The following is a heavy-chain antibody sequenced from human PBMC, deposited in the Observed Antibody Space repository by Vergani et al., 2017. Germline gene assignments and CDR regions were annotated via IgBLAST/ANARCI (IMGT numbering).Heavy chain of an antibody. J-gene: IGHJ5*02. CDR3: ARLAIVGAGRWFDP. CDR1: GGSISSGGHY. Sequence: QVQLQESGPGLVKPSQTLSLTCTVSGGSISSGGHYWSWIRQHPGKGLEWIGYIYYSGSTYYNPSLKSRVTISVDTSKNQFSLKLSSVTAADTAVYYCARLAIVGAGRWFDPWGQGTLVTVSS. V-gene: IGHV4-31*03. CDR2: IYYSGST. D-gene: IGHD2-15*01.